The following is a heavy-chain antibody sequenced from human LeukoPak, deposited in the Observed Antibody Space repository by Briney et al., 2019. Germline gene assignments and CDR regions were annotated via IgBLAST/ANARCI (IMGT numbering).Heavy chain of an antibody. CDR3: ARAYSSSWYFNWFDP. D-gene: IGHD6-13*01. CDR2: IYHSGTT. V-gene: IGHV4-4*02. J-gene: IGHJ5*02. CDR1: GGSISSSNW. Sequence: SGTLSLTCAVSGGSISSSNWWSWVRQPPGKGLEWIGEIYHSGTTNYNPSLKSRVIISVDKSKNQFSLKLSSVTAADTAVYFCARAYSSSWYFNWFDPWGQGTLVTVSS.